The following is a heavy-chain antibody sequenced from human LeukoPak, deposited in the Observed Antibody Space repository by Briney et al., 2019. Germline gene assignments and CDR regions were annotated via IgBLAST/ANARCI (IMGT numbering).Heavy chain of an antibody. V-gene: IGHV3-7*01. CDR3: ARGVYYFDY. CDR2: IKEDGSEI. CDR1: GFMFSNYW. J-gene: IGHJ4*02. Sequence: GGSLRLSCAASGFMFSNYWMTWVRQAPGKGLEWVANIKEDGSEIYYVDSVKGRFTISRDNARNSLYLQMNSLRAEDTAVYYCARGVYYFDYWGQGILVTVPS. D-gene: IGHD6-6*01.